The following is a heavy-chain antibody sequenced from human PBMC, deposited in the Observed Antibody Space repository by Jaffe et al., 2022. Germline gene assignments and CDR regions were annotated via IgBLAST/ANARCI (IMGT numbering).Heavy chain of an antibody. V-gene: IGHV4-59*01. CDR3: ARLDSGSYRGAFDI. D-gene: IGHD1-26*01. CDR1: GDSISSFY. CDR2: IFYTGSA. J-gene: IGHJ3*02. Sequence: QVQLQESGPGLVRPSETLSLTCTVSGDSISSFYWTWIRQSPGKGLEWIGYIFYTGSANYNPSLKSRVTISVDTSKNQFSLKLSSVTAADTALYYCARLDSGSYRGAFDIWAQGTMVTVSS.